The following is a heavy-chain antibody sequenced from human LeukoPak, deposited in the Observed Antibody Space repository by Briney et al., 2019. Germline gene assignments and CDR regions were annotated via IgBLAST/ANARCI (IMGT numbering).Heavy chain of an antibody. CDR2: INHSGST. D-gene: IGHD3-10*01. J-gene: IGHJ6*03. Sequence: PSETLSLTCAVYGGSFSGYYWSWIRQPPGKGLEWIGEINHSGSTNYNPSLKSRVTISVDTSKNQFSPKLSSVTAADTAVYYCARRSGSYYKGGYYYYMDVWGKGTTVTVSS. CDR3: ARRSGSYYKGGYYYYMDV. V-gene: IGHV4-34*01. CDR1: GGSFSGYY.